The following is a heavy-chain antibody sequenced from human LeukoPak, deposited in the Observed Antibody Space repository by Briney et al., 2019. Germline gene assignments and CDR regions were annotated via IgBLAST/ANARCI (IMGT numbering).Heavy chain of an antibody. CDR2: IHTSGST. V-gene: IGHV4-4*07. D-gene: IGHD2-21*02. CDR3: ARVTDPRYNWFDP. Sequence: SETLSLTCTVSGASISSYYWTWIRQPAGKGPEWIGRIHTSGSTNYNPSLKSRVNMSVDTSKNQFSLKPNSVTAADTAVYYCARVTDPRYNWFDPWGQGTLVTVSS. J-gene: IGHJ5*02. CDR1: GASISSYY.